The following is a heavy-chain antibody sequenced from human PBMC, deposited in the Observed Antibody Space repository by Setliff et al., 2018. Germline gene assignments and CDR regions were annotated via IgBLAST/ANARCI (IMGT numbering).Heavy chain of an antibody. J-gene: IGHJ4*02. CDR1: GASISTTYYY. V-gene: IGHV4-39*07. D-gene: IGHD3-3*02. Sequence: PSETLSLTCSVSGASISTTYYYWDWIRQSPEKGLEWIGTIYQNGITYYNPSVKSRVTISVDKSQRQFSFYLRSVTAADAAVYYCARLKYYHDTDGRFYFDYWGQGTLVTVSS. CDR2: IYQNGIT. CDR3: ARLKYYHDTDGRFYFDY.